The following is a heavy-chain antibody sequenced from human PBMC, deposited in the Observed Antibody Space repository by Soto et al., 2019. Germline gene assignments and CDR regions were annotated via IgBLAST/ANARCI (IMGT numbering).Heavy chain of an antibody. Sequence: GGSLRLSCAASGFTFSSYAMSWVRQAPGKGLEWVSGISGSGGSTYYAGSVKGRFTISRDNSNNPLFLQMNSLRAEDTAVYYCASNDYPDAFDIWGQGTMVTVSS. CDR1: GFTFSSYA. J-gene: IGHJ3*02. V-gene: IGHV3-23*01. CDR3: ASNDYPDAFDI. D-gene: IGHD4-17*01. CDR2: ISGSGGST.